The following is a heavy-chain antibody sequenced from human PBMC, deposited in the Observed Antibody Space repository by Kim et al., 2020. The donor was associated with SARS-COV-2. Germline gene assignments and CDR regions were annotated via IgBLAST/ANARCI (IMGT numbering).Heavy chain of an antibody. V-gene: IGHV4-34*01. CDR3: ARGGGPVVPAATYFDY. D-gene: IGHD2-2*01. CDR1: GGSFSGYY. CDR2: INHSGST. J-gene: IGHJ4*02. Sequence: SETLSLTCAVYGGSFSGYYWSWIRQPPGKGLEWIGEINHSGSTNYNPSLKSRVTISVDTSKNQFSLKLSSVTAADTAVYYCARGGGPVVPAATYFDYWGQGTLVTVSS.